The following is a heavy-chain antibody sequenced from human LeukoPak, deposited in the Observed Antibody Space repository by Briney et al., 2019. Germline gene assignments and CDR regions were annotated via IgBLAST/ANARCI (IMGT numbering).Heavy chain of an antibody. Sequence: PETLSLTCTVSGGATSSSSYYWGCIRPPPGKWLEWLRSIYYSGSTYYNPSLKSRVTISVDTSKIQFSLRLSSVTAADTAVYYCARQKSYYDSSSYYYYYYYMDVWGKGTTVTVSS. J-gene: IGHJ6*03. V-gene: IGHV4-39*01. D-gene: IGHD3-22*01. CDR1: GGATSSSSYY. CDR3: ARQKSYYDSSSYYYYYYYMDV. CDR2: IYYSGST.